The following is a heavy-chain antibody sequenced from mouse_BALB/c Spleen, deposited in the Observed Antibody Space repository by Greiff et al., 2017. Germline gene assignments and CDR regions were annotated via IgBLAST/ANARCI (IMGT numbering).Heavy chain of an antibody. V-gene: IGHV1-18*01. CDR2: INPNNGGT. CDR1: GYTFTDYN. D-gene: IGHD5-1*01. Sequence: VQLQQSGPELVKPGASVKIPCKASGYTFTDYNMDWVKQSHGKSLEWIGDINPNNGGTIYNQKFKGKATLTVDKSSSTAYMELRSLTSEDTAVYYCARWGPYLYAMDYWGQGTSVTVSS. J-gene: IGHJ4*01. CDR3: ARWGPYLYAMDY.